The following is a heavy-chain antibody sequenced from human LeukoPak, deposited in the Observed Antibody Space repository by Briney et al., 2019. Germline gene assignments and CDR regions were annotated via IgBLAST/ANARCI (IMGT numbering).Heavy chain of an antibody. CDR2: INPNTGGT. V-gene: IGHV1-2*02. CDR3: ARDRRVQTSWYEKSANNWFDP. CDR1: GYTFTGYY. Sequence: GASVKVSCKASGYTFTGYYMHWVRQAPGRGLEWMGWINPNTGGTNYAQKFQGRVTMTRDTSISTAYMELSRLRSDDTAVYYCARDRRVQTSWYEKSANNWFDPWGQGTLVTVSS. D-gene: IGHD6-13*01. J-gene: IGHJ5*02.